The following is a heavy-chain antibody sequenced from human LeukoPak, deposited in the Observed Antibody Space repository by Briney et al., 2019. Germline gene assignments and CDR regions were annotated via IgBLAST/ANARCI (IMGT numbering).Heavy chain of an antibody. Sequence: GGSLRLSCAASGFTFSDYDMSWIRQAPGKGLEWISSISRSGTTIQDADSVKGRFTISRDNAKNSLYLQMNSLRAEDTAVYHCVREASGGTKGVSGTFDIWGQGTWVTVSS. CDR1: GFTFSDYD. J-gene: IGHJ3*02. D-gene: IGHD6-13*01. CDR2: ISRSGTTI. CDR3: VREASGGTKGVSGTFDI. V-gene: IGHV3-11*04.